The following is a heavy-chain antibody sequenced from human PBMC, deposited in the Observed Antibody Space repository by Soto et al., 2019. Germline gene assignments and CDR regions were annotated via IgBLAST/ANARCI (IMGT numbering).Heavy chain of an antibody. CDR1: GFTFSSFW. Sequence: PGGSLRLSCVASGFTFSSFWMSWARQAPGKGLEWVSTIRGDGGSTYYAHSVKGRFTISRDNSKNTLYLQMNSLRAEDTAVYYCAYSSTPFDHWGQGTLVTVSS. J-gene: IGHJ4*02. CDR3: AYSSTPFDH. CDR2: IRGDGGST. D-gene: IGHD6-13*01. V-gene: IGHV3-23*01.